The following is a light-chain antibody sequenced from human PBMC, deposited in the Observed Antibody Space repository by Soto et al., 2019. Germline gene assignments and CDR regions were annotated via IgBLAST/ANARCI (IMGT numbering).Light chain of an antibody. V-gene: IGKV3-15*01. CDR1: QSVSSN. J-gene: IGKJ1*01. CDR3: QHYIAWPE. CDR2: DAS. Sequence: IVITQSPSTRSVYPLERATLSCRASQSVSSNLAWYQQKPGQAPRLLIYDASTRATGVPARFSGSGSGTEFTLTISSLQSEDFAVYYCQHYIAWPEFGQGTKVDIK.